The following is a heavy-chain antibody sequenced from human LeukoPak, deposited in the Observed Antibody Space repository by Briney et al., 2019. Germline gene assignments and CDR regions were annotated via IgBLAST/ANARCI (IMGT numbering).Heavy chain of an antibody. Sequence: SETLSLTCAVSGGSMSSNRYHWGWIRQPPGKGLDWIGTIYYSGTPYYNSSLKGRVALSIDTSKNQFSLWLDSVTAADTAVYYCARALDYYSSGSYSYYFDYWGQGTLVTVSS. CDR3: ARALDYYSSGSYSYYFDY. CDR1: GGSMSSNRYH. CDR2: IYYSGTP. J-gene: IGHJ4*02. V-gene: IGHV4-39*07. D-gene: IGHD3-10*01.